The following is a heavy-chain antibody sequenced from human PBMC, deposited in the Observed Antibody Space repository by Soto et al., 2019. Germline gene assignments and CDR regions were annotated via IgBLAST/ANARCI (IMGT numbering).Heavy chain of an antibody. D-gene: IGHD2-15*01. V-gene: IGHV1-69*13. CDR2: IIPMFDTP. Sequence: SVKVSCKASGGTFSSDSFSWVRQAPGQGLEWMGGIIPMFDTPIYAQKFQDRVTITADESTSTAYMQLSSLRSGVTAVYYCARSGGLDRDFNYWGQGSLVTVSS. CDR3: ARSGGLDRDFNY. J-gene: IGHJ4*02. CDR1: GGTFSSDS.